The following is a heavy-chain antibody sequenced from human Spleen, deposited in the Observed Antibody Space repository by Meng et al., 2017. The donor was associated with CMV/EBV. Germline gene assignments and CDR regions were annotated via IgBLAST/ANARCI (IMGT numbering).Heavy chain of an antibody. CDR1: GSFSGYY. D-gene: IGHD3-10*01. V-gene: IGHV4-34*01. CDR3: ARGWGRIRITMVRGVISY. CDR2: INHGGST. Sequence: GSFSGYYWSWIRQPPGKGLERIGEINHGGSTNYNPSLKSRVTISVDTSKNQFSLKVNSVTAADTAVYYCARGWGRIRITMVRGVISYWGQGTLVTVSS. J-gene: IGHJ4*02.